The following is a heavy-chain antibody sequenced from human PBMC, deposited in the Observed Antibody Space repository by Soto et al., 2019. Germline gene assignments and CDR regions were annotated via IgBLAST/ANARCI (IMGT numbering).Heavy chain of an antibody. CDR3: GRTTGTTIYYCFDP. D-gene: IGHD1-1*01. CDR1: GYTFTSYG. CDR2: VSAYNGNT. V-gene: IGHV1-18*01. J-gene: IGHJ5*02. Sequence: QVQLVQSGAEVKKPGASVKVSCKASGYTFTSYGISWVRQAPGQGLEWMGWVSAYNGNTNYAQKLQGRVTMTTDTSTSTDYMELRSLRSADTAAYYCGRTTGTTIYYCFDPWGQGTLVTVSS.